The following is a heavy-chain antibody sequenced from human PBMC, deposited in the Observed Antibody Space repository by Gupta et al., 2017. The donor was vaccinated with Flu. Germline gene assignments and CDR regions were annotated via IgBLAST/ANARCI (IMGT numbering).Heavy chain of an antibody. CDR3: ARENANWGPPFDY. J-gene: IGHJ4*01. CDR1: GGSISNYY. CDR2: IYSSGSS. Sequence: QVQLQESGPRLVNPSETLSLTCSVSGGSISNYYWDWIRQPAGQGLEWIGRIYSSGSSNYNPSLRSRVTMSVDTSKNQFSLKLSFVTAADTAVYFCARENANWGPPFDYWGRGILVTVSS. V-gene: IGHV4-4*07. D-gene: IGHD7-27*01.